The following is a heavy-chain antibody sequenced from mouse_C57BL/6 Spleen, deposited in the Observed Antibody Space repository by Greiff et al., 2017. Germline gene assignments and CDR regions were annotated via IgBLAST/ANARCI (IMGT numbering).Heavy chain of an antibody. CDR1: GYTFTSYW. Sequence: QVQLQQPGAELVKPGASVKMSCKASGYTFTSYWITWVKQRPGQGLEWIGDIYPGSGSTNYNEKFKSKATLTVDTSSSTAYMQLSSLTSEDSAVYYCARDGAAQATFDYWGQGTTLTVSS. CDR3: ARDGAAQATFDY. V-gene: IGHV1-55*01. D-gene: IGHD3-2*02. CDR2: IYPGSGST. J-gene: IGHJ2*01.